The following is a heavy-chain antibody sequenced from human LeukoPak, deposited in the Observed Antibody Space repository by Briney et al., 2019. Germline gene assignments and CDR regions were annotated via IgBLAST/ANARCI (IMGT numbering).Heavy chain of an antibody. V-gene: IGHV4-59*01. D-gene: IGHD6-13*01. CDR3: ARKGASSSWYVDYYYGMDV. Sequence: SETPSLTCTVSGGSISSYYWSWIRQPPGKGLEWIGYIYYSGSTNYNPSLKSRVTISVDTSKNQFSLKLSSVTAADTAVYYCARKGASSSWYVDYYYGMDVWGQGTTVTVSS. CDR2: IYYSGST. J-gene: IGHJ6*02. CDR1: GGSISSYY.